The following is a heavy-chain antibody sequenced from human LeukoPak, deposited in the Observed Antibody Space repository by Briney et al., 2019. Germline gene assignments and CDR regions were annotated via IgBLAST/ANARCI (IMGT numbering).Heavy chain of an antibody. CDR2: ISYDGSNK. J-gene: IGHJ4*02. CDR3: ARIDYYDSSGSPPDY. CDR1: GFTFSSYA. Sequence: PGGSLRLSCAASGFTFSSYAMHWVRQAPGKGLEWVAVISYDGSNKYYADSVKGRFTISRVNSKNTLYLQMNSLRAEDTAVYYCARIDYYDSSGSPPDYWGQGTLVTVSS. D-gene: IGHD3-22*01. V-gene: IGHV3-30-3*01.